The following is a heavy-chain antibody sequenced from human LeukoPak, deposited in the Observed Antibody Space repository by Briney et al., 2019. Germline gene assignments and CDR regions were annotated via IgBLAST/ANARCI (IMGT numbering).Heavy chain of an antibody. CDR2: FDPEDGET. CDR3: VTSLNPGLYGSGTYYKVGGDY. D-gene: IGHD3-10*01. Sequence: ASVKDSCKVSGYTLTELSMHWVRQAPGKGLEWMGGFDPEDGETIYAQKFQGRVTMTEDTSTDTAYMELSSLRSEDTAVYYCVTSLNPGLYGSGTYYKVGGDYWGQGTLVTVSS. CDR1: GYTLTELS. V-gene: IGHV1-24*01. J-gene: IGHJ4*02.